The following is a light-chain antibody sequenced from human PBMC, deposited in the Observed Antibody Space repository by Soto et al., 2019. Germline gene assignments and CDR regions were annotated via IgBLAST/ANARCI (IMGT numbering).Light chain of an antibody. J-gene: IGLJ3*02. CDR3: AAWDDSLAWV. Sequence: QSALTQPPSASGSPGQSVTISCSGTSNDIGDYDYVSWYQQHPGKAPKLIIYSNDQRPSGVPDRFSASKSGTSASLAINGLQSADEAVYYCAAWDDSLAWVFGGGTQLTVL. CDR2: SND. CDR1: SNDIGDYDY. V-gene: IGLV2-8*01.